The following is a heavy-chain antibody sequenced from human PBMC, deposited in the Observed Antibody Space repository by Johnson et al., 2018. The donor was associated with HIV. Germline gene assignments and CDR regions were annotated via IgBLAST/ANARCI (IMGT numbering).Heavy chain of an antibody. Sequence: VQLVESGGGLVQPGGSLRLSCAASGFSVSSNYMSWVRRAPGKGLEWVSVIYSGGSTYYADSVKGRFTISRDNSKNSLYLQMNSLRAEDTAVYYCAREVTALLNVFDIWGQGTMVTVSS. CDR2: IYSGGST. V-gene: IGHV3-66*01. CDR3: AREVTALLNVFDI. J-gene: IGHJ3*02. CDR1: GFSVSSNY. D-gene: IGHD2-21*02.